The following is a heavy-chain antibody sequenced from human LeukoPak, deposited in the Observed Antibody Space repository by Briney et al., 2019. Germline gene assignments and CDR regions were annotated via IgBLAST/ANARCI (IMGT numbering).Heavy chain of an antibody. Sequence: ETLSLTCAVYGGSFSGYYWSWVRQAPGKGLEWVANIKQDGSEKYYVDSVKGRFTISRDNAKNSLYLQMNSLRAEDTAVYYCARDPEGGYYDSSGYEGDYWGQGTLVTVSS. D-gene: IGHD3-22*01. J-gene: IGHJ4*02. CDR1: GGSFSGYY. V-gene: IGHV3-7*01. CDR3: ARDPEGGYYDSSGYEGDY. CDR2: IKQDGSEK.